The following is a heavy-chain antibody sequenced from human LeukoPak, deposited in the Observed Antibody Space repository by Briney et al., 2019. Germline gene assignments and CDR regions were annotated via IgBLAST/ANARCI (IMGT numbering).Heavy chain of an antibody. CDR3: ARTYYDLFRGFDY. D-gene: IGHD3-9*01. J-gene: IGHJ4*02. Sequence: SETLSLTCAVYGGSFSGYYWSWIRQPPGKGLEWIGEINHSGSTNYNPSLKSRVTISVDTSKNQFSLKLSSVTAADTAVYFCARTYYDLFRGFDYWGQGALVTVSS. V-gene: IGHV4-34*01. CDR1: GGSFSGYY. CDR2: INHSGST.